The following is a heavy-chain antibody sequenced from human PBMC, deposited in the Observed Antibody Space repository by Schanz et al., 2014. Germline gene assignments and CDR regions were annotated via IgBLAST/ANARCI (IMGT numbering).Heavy chain of an antibody. D-gene: IGHD3-22*01. CDR3: ARSMIIVDKAFDY. V-gene: IGHV3-30*03. CDR2: ISYDGINK. J-gene: IGHJ4*02. CDR1: GFTFTDYY. Sequence: VQVVESGGGLVQPGGSLRLSCAASGFTFTDYYISWIRQAPGMGLEWVALISYDGINKYYADSVKGRFTISRDNSKNTLYLQMNSLRVEDTAVYYCARSMIIVDKAFDYWGQGTLVTVSS.